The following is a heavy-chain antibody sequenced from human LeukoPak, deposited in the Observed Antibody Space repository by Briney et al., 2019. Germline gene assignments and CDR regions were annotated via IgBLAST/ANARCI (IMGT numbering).Heavy chain of an antibody. CDR3: ARVDRIAAGPGYFDY. CDR2: IYYSGST. J-gene: IGHJ4*02. D-gene: IGHD6-6*01. V-gene: IGHV4-59*11. Sequence: PSETLSLTCTVSGGSISSHYWSWIRQPPGKGLEWIGYIYYSGSTNYNPSLKSRVTISVDTSKNQFSLKLSSVTAADTAVYYCARVDRIAAGPGYFDYWGQGTLVTVSS. CDR1: GGSISSHY.